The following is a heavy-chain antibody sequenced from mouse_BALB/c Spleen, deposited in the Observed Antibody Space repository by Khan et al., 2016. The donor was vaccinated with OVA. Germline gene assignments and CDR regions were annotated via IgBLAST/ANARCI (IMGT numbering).Heavy chain of an antibody. J-gene: IGHJ3*01. CDR3: ARIYDYDEVLAY. V-gene: IGHV2-2*02. D-gene: IGHD2-4*01. CDR2: IWSGGST. CDR1: GFSLTTYG. Sequence: QVQLKESGPGLVQPSQSLSITCTVSGFSLTTYGVYWVRQSPGKGLEWLGAIWSGGSTDYNAAFISKLSISKDRSKGQVFFKVNSLQVNDTAIYYCARIYDYDEVLAYWGQGTLVTVSA.